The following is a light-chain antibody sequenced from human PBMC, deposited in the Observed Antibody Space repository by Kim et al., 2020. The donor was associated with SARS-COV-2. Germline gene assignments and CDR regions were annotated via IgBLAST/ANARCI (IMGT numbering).Light chain of an antibody. J-gene: IGKJ4*01. CDR3: MQGAHWPLT. Sequence: DVVLTQSPLSLPVTPGQPASISCRSSQSLVYSDGKIYLTWFHQRPGQSPRRLIYNVSNRDLGVPDRFSGSGSGTDFTLRISRVEAEDVGFYYCMQGAHWPLTFGGGTKVDIK. CDR2: NVS. CDR1: QSLVYSDGKIY. V-gene: IGKV2-30*01.